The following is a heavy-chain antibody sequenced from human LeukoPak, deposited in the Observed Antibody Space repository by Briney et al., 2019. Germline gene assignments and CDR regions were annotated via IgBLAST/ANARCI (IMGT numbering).Heavy chain of an antibody. Sequence: SETLSLTCTVSGGSISSDSDYWSWIRQPPGKGLEWIGSIYHSGSTYYNPSLKSRVTISVDTSKNQFSLKLSSVPAADTAVYYCARATYYYDSRYYFDYWGQGTLVTVSS. J-gene: IGHJ4*02. D-gene: IGHD3-22*01. CDR3: ARATYYYDSRYYFDY. V-gene: IGHV4-39*07. CDR2: IYHSGST. CDR1: GGSISSDSDY.